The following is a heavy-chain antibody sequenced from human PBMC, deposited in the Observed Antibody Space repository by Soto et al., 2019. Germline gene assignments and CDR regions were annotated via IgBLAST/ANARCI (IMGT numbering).Heavy chain of an antibody. CDR3: ARSPRYSHGDY. V-gene: IGHV1-3*01. D-gene: IGHD5-18*01. J-gene: IGHJ4*02. Sequence: ASVKVSCKASGYTFTNFGISWVRQAPGQGLEWMGWINAGNGNTKYSQKFQGRVTITRDTSASTAYMELSSLRSEDTAVYYCARSPRYSHGDYWGQGTLVTVSS. CDR1: GYTFTNFG. CDR2: INAGNGNT.